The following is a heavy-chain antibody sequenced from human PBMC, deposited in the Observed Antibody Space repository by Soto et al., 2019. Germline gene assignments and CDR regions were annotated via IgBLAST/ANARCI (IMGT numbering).Heavy chain of an antibody. Sequence: QVQLVESGGGVVQPGRSLRLSCAASGFTFSSYGMHWVRQAPGKGLEWVAVISYDGSNKYYADSVKGRFTISRDNSKNTRYLQMNSLRAEDTAVYYCAKEQGTVASDYWGQGTLVTVSS. J-gene: IGHJ4*02. CDR3: AKEQGTVASDY. CDR1: GFTFSSYG. CDR2: ISYDGSNK. V-gene: IGHV3-30*18. D-gene: IGHD4-17*01.